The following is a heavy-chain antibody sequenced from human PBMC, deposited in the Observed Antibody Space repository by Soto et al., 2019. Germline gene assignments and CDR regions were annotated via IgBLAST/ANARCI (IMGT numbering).Heavy chain of an antibody. D-gene: IGHD5-12*01. J-gene: IGHJ4*02. Sequence: QVQLVQSGAEVKKPGSSVKVSCKASGGTFSSYAISWVRQAPGQGLEWMGGIIPIFGTANYAQKCQGRVTITADESTSTAYMELSSLRSEDTAVYYGSRGGEMATTPFDYWGQGTLVAVAS. CDR3: SRGGEMATTPFDY. CDR1: GGTFSSYA. V-gene: IGHV1-69*12. CDR2: IIPIFGTA.